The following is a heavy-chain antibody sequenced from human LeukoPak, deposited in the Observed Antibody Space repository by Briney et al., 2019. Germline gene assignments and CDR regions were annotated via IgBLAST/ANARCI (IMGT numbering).Heavy chain of an antibody. CDR2: LWHSGTT. J-gene: IGHJ4*02. CDR3: ARALRYCMYGSCYLGCFDH. D-gene: IGHD2-15*01. CDR1: GYSISSGYY. Sequence: SETLSLTCTVDGYSISSGYYWGWIRQPPGKGLEWIGSLWHSGTTSYSPSLKSRVTISVDTSKNQFSLKLSSVTAADTAVYYCARALRYCMYGSCYLGCFDHWGQGTPVTVSS. V-gene: IGHV4-38-2*02.